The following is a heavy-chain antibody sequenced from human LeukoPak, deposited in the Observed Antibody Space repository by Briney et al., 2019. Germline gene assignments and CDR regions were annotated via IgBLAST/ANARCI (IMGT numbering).Heavy chain of an antibody. CDR3: ARRTSGAKDV. D-gene: IGHD3-16*01. CDR2: ISSSGGNT. Sequence: GGSLRLSCAASGFTFSSSVMSWVRQAPGKGLEWVAAISSSGGNTDNADSLKGRFTISRDNSKDTLYLQMNSLRVEDTAVYYCARRTSGAKDVWGKGTTVTVSP. V-gene: IGHV3-23*01. J-gene: IGHJ6*04. CDR1: GFTFSSSV.